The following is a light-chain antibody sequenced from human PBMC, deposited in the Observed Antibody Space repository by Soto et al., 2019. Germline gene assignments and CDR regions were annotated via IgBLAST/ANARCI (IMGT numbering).Light chain of an antibody. Sequence: DIVMTQSPDSLAVSLAERATISCRSSQGVLDDSNDNNYLAWYQQKPGQPPKLLIFWASTRESGVPARFSGRGSGSDFTLTISSLQAEDVAVYYCQQYYTTPYTFGQGTKVDIK. V-gene: IGKV4-1*01. CDR3: QQYYTTPYT. J-gene: IGKJ2*01. CDR2: WAS. CDR1: QGVLDDSNDNNY.